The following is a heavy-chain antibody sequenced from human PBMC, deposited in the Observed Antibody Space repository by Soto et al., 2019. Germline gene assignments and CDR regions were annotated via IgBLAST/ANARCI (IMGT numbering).Heavy chain of an antibody. D-gene: IGHD4-17*01. CDR2: MYWDDSK. Sequence: QITLKESAPTLVKPTQTLTLTCTFSGFSLSAPGVGVGWLRQPPGKPLEWLALMYWDDSKRYSPSLQSRLTVTKDTFKNQVVLTVTNVDPVDTATYYCAHKGRTHYGYCVAWFDPWGQGTLVTVSS. CDR1: GFSLSAPGVG. V-gene: IGHV2-5*02. CDR3: AHKGRTHYGYCVAWFDP. J-gene: IGHJ5*02.